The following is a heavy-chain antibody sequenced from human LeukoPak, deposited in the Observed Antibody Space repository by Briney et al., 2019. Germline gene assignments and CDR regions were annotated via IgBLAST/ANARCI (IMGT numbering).Heavy chain of an antibody. J-gene: IGHJ6*02. CDR2: IRTKAFGGTT. CDR3: TSRSCSGDSCSYYRMDV. Sequence: PGGSLRLSCTASGFTFDDYAINWVRQAPGKGLEWVGLIRTKAFGGTTEYAASVKGRFTISRDDSKSIAYLQMNSLKTEDTAVFSCTSRSCSGDSCSYYRMDVWGHGTTVIVSS. V-gene: IGHV3-49*04. CDR1: GFTFDDYA. D-gene: IGHD2-15*01.